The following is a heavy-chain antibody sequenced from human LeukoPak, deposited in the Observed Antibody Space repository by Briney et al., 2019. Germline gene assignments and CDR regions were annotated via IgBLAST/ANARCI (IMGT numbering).Heavy chain of an antibody. J-gene: IGHJ3*02. CDR2: INSDGSTT. CDR1: GFTFSSYW. V-gene: IGHV3-74*01. Sequence: GGSLRLSCAASGFTFSSYWMHWVRQAPGKGLVWVSCINSDGSTTSYADSVKGRFTISRDNAKNTLYLQMNSLRAEDTAVYYCARDTADDAFDIWGQGTMVTVSS. CDR3: ARDTADDAFDI.